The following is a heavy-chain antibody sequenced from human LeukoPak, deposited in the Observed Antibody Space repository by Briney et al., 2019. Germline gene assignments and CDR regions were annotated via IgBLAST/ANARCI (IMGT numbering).Heavy chain of an antibody. J-gene: IGHJ4*02. CDR3: ANGGAYCGADCYLPAFDY. CDR2: IYYSGST. D-gene: IGHD2-21*02. Sequence: SETLSLTCTVSGGSISTPGYYWSWIRQHPGKGLEWSGYIYYSGSTYYNPSLRSRVTISVDTSKNQFSLKLSSVTGADTAVYYCANGGAYCGADCYLPAFDYWGQGTLVTVSS. CDR1: GGSISTPGYY. V-gene: IGHV4-31*03.